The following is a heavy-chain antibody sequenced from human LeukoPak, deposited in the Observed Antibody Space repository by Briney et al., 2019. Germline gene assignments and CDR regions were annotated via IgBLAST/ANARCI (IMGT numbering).Heavy chain of an antibody. Sequence: SETLSLTCTVSGGSFSTYYWSWIRQPPGKGLEWIGYIYYSGNTNYNPSLKSRVTISVDTSKNQFSLKLSSVTAADTAVYYCARDSPTVWGHNWFDPWGQGTLVTVSS. V-gene: IGHV4-59*12. CDR1: GGSFSTYY. CDR2: IYYSGNT. D-gene: IGHD3-16*01. CDR3: ARDSPTVWGHNWFDP. J-gene: IGHJ5*02.